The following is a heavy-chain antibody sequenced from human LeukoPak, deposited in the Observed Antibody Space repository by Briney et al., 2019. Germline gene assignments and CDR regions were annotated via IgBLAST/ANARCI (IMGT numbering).Heavy chain of an antibody. D-gene: IGHD2-8*01. CDR2: TYPGDSDT. CDR1: GYSFTSYW. J-gene: IGHJ3*02. Sequence: GESLKISCKGSGYSFTSYWIGWVRQMPGKGLEWMGITYPGDSDTRYSPSFQGQVTISADKSISTAYLQWSSLKASDTAMYYCARQFSVWAADRADAFDIWGQGTMVTVSS. V-gene: IGHV5-51*01. CDR3: ARQFSVWAADRADAFDI.